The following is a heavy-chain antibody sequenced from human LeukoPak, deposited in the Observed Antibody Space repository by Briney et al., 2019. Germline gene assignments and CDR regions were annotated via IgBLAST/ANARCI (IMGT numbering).Heavy chain of an antibody. CDR2: ISAYNGNT. CDR3: ARKSNYYGSGSYSY. V-gene: IGHV1-18*01. J-gene: IGHJ4*02. Sequence: ASVKVSCKASGYTFTSYGISWVRQAPGQGLEWMGWISAYNGNTNYAQKLQGRATMTTDTSTSTAYMELSRLRSDDTAVYYCARKSNYYGSGSYSYWGQGTLVTVSS. CDR1: GYTFTSYG. D-gene: IGHD3-10*01.